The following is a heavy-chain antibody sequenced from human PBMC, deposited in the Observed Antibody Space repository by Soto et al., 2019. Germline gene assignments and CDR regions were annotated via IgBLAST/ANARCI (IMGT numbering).Heavy chain of an antibody. D-gene: IGHD7-27*01. CDR3: ARESAGDLDAFDY. J-gene: IGHJ4*03. CDR1: GFTFSSYW. Sequence: GGSLRLSCAASGFTFSSYWMSWVRQAPGKGLEWVANIKQDGSEKDYVDSVKGRFTISRDNAKNSMYLQRNSLRAEDTAVYDCARESAGDLDAFDYWGQGTMVTVSS. V-gene: IGHV3-7*03. CDR2: IKQDGSEK.